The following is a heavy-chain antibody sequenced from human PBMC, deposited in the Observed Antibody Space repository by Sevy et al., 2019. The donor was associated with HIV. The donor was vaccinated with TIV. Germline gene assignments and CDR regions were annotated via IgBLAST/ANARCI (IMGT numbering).Heavy chain of an antibody. CDR3: ARMDIVVVPAANYYYGMDV. CDR1: GFTFSSYS. V-gene: IGHV3-48*01. Sequence: GGSLRLSCAASGFTFSSYSMNWVRQAPGKGLEWVSYISSSSSTIYYADSVKGRFTISRDNAKNSPYLQMTSLRAEDTAVYYCARMDIVVVPAANYYYGMDVWGQGTTVTVSS. D-gene: IGHD2-2*03. J-gene: IGHJ6*02. CDR2: ISSSSSTI.